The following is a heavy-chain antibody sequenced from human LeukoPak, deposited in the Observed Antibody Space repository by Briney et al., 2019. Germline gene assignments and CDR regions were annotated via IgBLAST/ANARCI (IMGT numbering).Heavy chain of an antibody. CDR1: GGSISSYY. J-gene: IGHJ5*02. Sequence: SETLSLTCTVSGGSISSYYWSWIRQPPGKGLEWIGYIYYSGSTNYNPSLESRVTISVDTSKNQFSLKLSSVTAADTAVYYCASHVTPKNWFDPWGQGTLVTVSS. CDR3: ASHVTPKNWFDP. D-gene: IGHD2-21*02. V-gene: IGHV4-59*08. CDR2: IYYSGST.